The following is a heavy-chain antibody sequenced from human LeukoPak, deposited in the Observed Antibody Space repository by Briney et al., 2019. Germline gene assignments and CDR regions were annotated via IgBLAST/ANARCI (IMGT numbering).Heavy chain of an antibody. Sequence: GGSLRLSCAASGFTFSSYWMSWVRQAPGKGLEWVANIKQDGSEKYYVDSVKGRFTISRDNAKNSLYLQMNSLRAEDTAVYYCARLRPVAGYDAFDIWGRGTMVTVSS. CDR2: IKQDGSEK. V-gene: IGHV3-7*05. CDR3: ARLRPVAGYDAFDI. D-gene: IGHD6-19*01. CDR1: GFTFSSYW. J-gene: IGHJ3*02.